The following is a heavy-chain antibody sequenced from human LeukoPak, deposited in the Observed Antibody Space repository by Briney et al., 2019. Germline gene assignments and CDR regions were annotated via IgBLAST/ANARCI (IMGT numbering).Heavy chain of an antibody. CDR1: EFTFSAHW. CDR2: IDDDGTNT. CDR3: VRDRPHNCFDP. D-gene: IGHD6-6*01. V-gene: IGHV3-74*01. J-gene: IGHJ5*02. Sequence: GGSLRLSCAASEFTFSAHWMHWVRQVPGKGRVYIAYIDDDGTNTNYADSVKGRFTISRDNAKNTLYLQMNSLRVEDTAVYYCVRDRPHNCFDPWGQGTLVTVSS.